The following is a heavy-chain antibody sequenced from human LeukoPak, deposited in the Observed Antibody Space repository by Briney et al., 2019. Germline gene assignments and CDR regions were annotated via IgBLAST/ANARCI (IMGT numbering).Heavy chain of an antibody. J-gene: IGHJ4*02. D-gene: IGHD6-6*01. CDR1: GFTFSSYG. CDR2: IWYDGSNK. Sequence: GGSLRLSCAASGFTFSSYGMHWVRQAPGKGLEWVAVIWYDGSNKYYADSVKGRFTISRDNSKNTLYLQMNSLRAEDKAVYYCARDFFREYSSSSGDYWGQGTLVTVSS. CDR3: ARDFFREYSSSSGDY. V-gene: IGHV3-33*01.